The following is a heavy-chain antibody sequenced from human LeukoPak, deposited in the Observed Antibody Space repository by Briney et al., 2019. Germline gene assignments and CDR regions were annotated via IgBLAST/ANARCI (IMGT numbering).Heavy chain of an antibody. Sequence: SVKVSCKASGGTFSSSAITWVRQAPGQGLVWMGNIIPIFGTANYAQKFQGRVTITADESTSTAYMELSSLRSEDTAVYYCARGPLPAGDYVWYFDLWGRGTLVTVSS. CDR1: GGTFSSSA. V-gene: IGHV1-69*15. D-gene: IGHD4-17*01. CDR2: IIPIFGTA. J-gene: IGHJ2*01. CDR3: ARGPLPAGDYVWYFDL.